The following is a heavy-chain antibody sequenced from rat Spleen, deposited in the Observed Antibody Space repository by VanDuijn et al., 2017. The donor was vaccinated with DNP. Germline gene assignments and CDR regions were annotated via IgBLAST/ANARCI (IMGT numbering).Heavy chain of an antibody. CDR1: GFTFTDAW. D-gene: IGHD1-1*01. J-gene: IGHJ3*01. CDR3: AWEWPYNWFAY. V-gene: IGHV6-8*01. CDR2: IKVRANNYAT. Sequence: EVQLVETGGSLVQPGKSLKLTCATSGFTFTDAWMHWVRQSPEKQLEWVAQIKVRANNYATYYAESVKGRFIISRDDSKRSIYLQMNNLKEEDTAIYYCAWEWPYNWFAYWGQGALVTVSS.